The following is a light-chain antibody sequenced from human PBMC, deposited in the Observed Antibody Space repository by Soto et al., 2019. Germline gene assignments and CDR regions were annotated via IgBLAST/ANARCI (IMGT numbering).Light chain of an antibody. CDR3: SSYTSTSTLYV. CDR2: DVN. Sequence: QSVLTQPASVSGSPGQSITISCTGTSSDVGGYNYVSWYQQHPGKATKLMIYDVNNRPSGVSKRFSGSRSGNTASLTISGLQAEDEADYYCSSYTSTSTLYVFGTGTKVTVL. J-gene: IGLJ1*01. CDR1: SSDVGGYNY. V-gene: IGLV2-14*01.